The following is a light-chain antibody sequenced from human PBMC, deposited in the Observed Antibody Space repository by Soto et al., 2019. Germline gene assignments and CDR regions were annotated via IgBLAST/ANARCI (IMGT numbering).Light chain of an antibody. CDR2: DAS. J-gene: IGKJ5*01. V-gene: IGKV3-11*01. Sequence: EIVLTQSPAPLSLSPGERATLSCRASQSVSSYLAWYQQKPGQAPRLLIYDASNRATGIPARFSGSGSGTDFTLTISSLEPEDFAVYYCQQRSNWPPFTFGHWTRLESK. CDR3: QQRSNWPPFT. CDR1: QSVSSY.